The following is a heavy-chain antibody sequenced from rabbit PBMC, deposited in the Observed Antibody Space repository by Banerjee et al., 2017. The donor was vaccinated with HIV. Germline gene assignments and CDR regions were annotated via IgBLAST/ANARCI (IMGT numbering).Heavy chain of an antibody. J-gene: IGHJ4*01. CDR1: GFSFSRSYW. CDR3: ARKGADSGYGFKL. V-gene: IGHV1S40*01. Sequence: QSLEESGGDLVKPGASLTLTCTASGFSFSRSYWICWVRQAPGKGLEWIACIDAGSGSTWYASWVNGRFSISKTSSTTVTLQMTSLTAADTATYFCARKGADSGYGFKLWGPGTLVTVS. CDR2: IDAGSGST. D-gene: IGHD1-1*01.